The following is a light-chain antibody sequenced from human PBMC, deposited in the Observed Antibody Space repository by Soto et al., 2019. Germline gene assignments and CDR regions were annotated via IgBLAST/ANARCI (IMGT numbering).Light chain of an antibody. CDR3: SSYTNSGTVL. CDR1: SSDVGGYDY. V-gene: IGLV2-14*01. J-gene: IGLJ2*01. Sequence: QSALTQPASVSGSPGQSITISCTGTSSDVGGYDYVSWYQQYAGKAPKLTIYNVRNRPSGVSSRFSGSKSGNTASLTISALQPEDEADYFCSSYTNSGTVLFGGGTKLTVL. CDR2: NVR.